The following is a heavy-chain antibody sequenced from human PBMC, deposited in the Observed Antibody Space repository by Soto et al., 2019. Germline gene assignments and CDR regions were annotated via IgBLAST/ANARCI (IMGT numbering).Heavy chain of an antibody. CDR2: ISSSSSFI. CDR3: ARARDWYFDL. CDR1: GFTFSSYS. D-gene: IGHD3-10*01. V-gene: IGHV3-21*01. J-gene: IGHJ2*01. Sequence: EVQLVESGGGLVKPGGSLRLSCAASGFTFSSYSMNWVRQAPGKGLEWVSSISSSSSFIYQADSLKGRFTISRDNAKNSLSLQMISLRAEDTAVYYCARARDWYFDLWGRGTLVTVSS.